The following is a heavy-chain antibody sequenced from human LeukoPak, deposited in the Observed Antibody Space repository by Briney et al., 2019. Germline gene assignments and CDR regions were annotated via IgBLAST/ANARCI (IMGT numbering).Heavy chain of an antibody. V-gene: IGHV1-2*02. CDR3: ARGLDTAMVTGVYFDY. CDR2: INPNSGGT. CDR1: GYTFTGYY. Sequence: GASVKVSCKASGYTFTGYYMHWVRQAPGQGLEWMGWINPNSGGTNYAQKFQGRVTMTRDTSISTAYMELSRLRSDDTAVYYCARGLDTAMVTGVYFDYWGQGTLVTVSS. D-gene: IGHD5-18*01. J-gene: IGHJ4*02.